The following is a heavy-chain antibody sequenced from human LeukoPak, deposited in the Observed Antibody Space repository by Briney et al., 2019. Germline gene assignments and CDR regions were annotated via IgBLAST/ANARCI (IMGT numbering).Heavy chain of an antibody. CDR3: ESYPGGYGRFEY. J-gene: IGHJ4*02. CDR1: GFTFDDYT. V-gene: IGHV3-43*01. Sequence: GGSLRLSCAASGFTFDDYTMHWVRQAPGKGLEWVSLISWDGGSTYYADSVKGRFTISRDNSKNSLYLQMNSLRTEDTALYYFESYPGGYGRFEYWGQGALVTVSS. D-gene: IGHD1-26*01. CDR2: ISWDGGST.